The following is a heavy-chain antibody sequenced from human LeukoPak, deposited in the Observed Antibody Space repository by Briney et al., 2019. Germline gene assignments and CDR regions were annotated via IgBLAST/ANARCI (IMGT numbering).Heavy chain of an antibody. D-gene: IGHD3-22*01. J-gene: IGHJ3*02. CDR2: IYSGGST. CDR1: GFTFSSNY. V-gene: IGHV3-66*01. Sequence: GGSLRLSCAASGFTFSSNYMSWVRQAPGKGLEWVSVIYSGGSTYYADSVKGRFTISRDNSKNTPYLQMNSLRAEDTAVYYCARDPIPNYYDSSGSRFDIWGQGTMVTVSS. CDR3: ARDPIPNYYDSSGSRFDI.